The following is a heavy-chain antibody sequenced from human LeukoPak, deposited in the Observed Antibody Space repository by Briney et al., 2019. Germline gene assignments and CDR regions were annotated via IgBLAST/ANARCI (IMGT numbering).Heavy chain of an antibody. J-gene: IGHJ4*02. V-gene: IGHV3-48*02. Sequence: PGGSLRLSCAASGFTFSSYAMSWVRQAPGKGPEWVSYISSGSGSIYYADSVKGRFTISRDNAKNSLYLQMNSLRDEDTAVYYCASVQGGAVNYWGQGTLVTVSS. CDR2: ISSGSGSI. D-gene: IGHD6-19*01. CDR3: ASVQGGAVNY. CDR1: GFTFSSYA.